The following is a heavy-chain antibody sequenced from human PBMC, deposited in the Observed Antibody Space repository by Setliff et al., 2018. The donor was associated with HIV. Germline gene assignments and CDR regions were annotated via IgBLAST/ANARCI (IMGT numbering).Heavy chain of an antibody. CDR1: GGSLSGFY. V-gene: IGHV4-34*03. CDR2: VTHSGST. D-gene: IGHD3-10*01. J-gene: IGHJ4*02. Sequence: SETLSLTCAVYGGSLSGFYWTFIRQSPGKGLEWIGEVTHSGSTTYDPSLKSRITISVDTSKNQFSLSLTSVTGADTAVYYYGSGTYYKFDYWGQGTLVTVS. CDR3: GSGTYYKFDY.